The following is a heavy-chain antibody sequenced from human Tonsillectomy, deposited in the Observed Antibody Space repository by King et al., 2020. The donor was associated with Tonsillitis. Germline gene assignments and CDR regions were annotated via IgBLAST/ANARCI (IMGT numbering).Heavy chain of an antibody. CDR3: ARPEVPTHTYYYYGMDV. J-gene: IGHJ6*02. CDR2: ISYDGSNK. CDR1: GFTFSNFG. D-gene: IGHD1-1*01. V-gene: IGHV3-33*01. Sequence: QLVQSGGGVVQPGRSLRLSCAASGFTFSNFGMHWVRQAPGKGLEWVAVISYDGSNKYYADSVKGRFNISRDNSKNTLYLQMNSLRAEDTAVYYCARPEVPTHTYYYYGMDVWGQGTTVTVSS.